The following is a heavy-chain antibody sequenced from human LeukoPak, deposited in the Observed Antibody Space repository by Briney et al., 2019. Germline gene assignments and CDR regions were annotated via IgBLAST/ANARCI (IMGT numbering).Heavy chain of an antibody. V-gene: IGHV1-69*02. CDR1: GGTFSSYT. J-gene: IGHJ6*03. D-gene: IGHD2-2*01. CDR2: IIPILGIA. CDR3: ARVSSTREYYYYYMDV. Sequence: GGSVKVSCKASGGTFSSYTISWVRQAPGQGLEWMGRIIPILGIANYAQKFQGRVTITADKSTSTAYMELSSLRSEDTAVYYCARVSSTREYYYYYMDVWGKGTTVTVSS.